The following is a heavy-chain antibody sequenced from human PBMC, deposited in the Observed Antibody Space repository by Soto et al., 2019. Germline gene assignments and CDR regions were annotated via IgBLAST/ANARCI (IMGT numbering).Heavy chain of an antibody. V-gene: IGHV1-18*01. J-gene: IGHJ4*02. CDR3: ARVGISGQPGIAAAGTVDY. CDR2: ISAYNGNT. D-gene: IGHD6-13*01. CDR1: GYTFTSYG. Sequence: QVQLVQSGAEVKKPGASVKVSCKASGYTFTSYGISWVRQAPGQGLEWMGWISAYNGNTNYAQKLQGRVTMTTDTTTSTAYMELRSLRSDDTAVYYCARVGISGQPGIAAAGTVDYWGQGTLVTVSS.